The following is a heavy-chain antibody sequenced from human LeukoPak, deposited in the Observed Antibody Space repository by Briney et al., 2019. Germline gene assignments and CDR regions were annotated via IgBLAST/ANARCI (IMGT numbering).Heavy chain of an antibody. CDR3: ARTSRSSSIDD. D-gene: IGHD2-15*01. CDR1: GFTFSNYW. Sequence: GESLRLSCAASGFTFSNYWMSWVRQAPRKGLEWVANISQGGSDKSYVDSVKGRFTISRDNAKNSLYLEMNSLRVEDTAMYYCARTSRSSSIDDWGQGTLVTVSS. CDR2: ISQGGSDK. J-gene: IGHJ4*02. V-gene: IGHV3-7*01.